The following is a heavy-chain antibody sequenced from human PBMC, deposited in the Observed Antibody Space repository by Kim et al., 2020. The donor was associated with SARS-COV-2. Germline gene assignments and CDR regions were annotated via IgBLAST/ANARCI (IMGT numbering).Heavy chain of an antibody. CDR3: ARDRGSGWYDSAYGMDV. CDR1: GGTFSSYA. Sequence: SVKVSCKASGGTFSSYAISWVRQAPGQGLEWMGRIIPILGTANYAQKFQGRVTITADKSTSTAYMELSSLRSEDTAVYYCARDRGSGWYDSAYGMDVWGQGTTVTVSS. V-gene: IGHV1-69*04. J-gene: IGHJ6*02. CDR2: IIPILGTA. D-gene: IGHD6-19*01.